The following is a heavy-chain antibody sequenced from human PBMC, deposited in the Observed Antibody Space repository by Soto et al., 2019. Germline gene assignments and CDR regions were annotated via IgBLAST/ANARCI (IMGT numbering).Heavy chain of an antibody. CDR2: IKSKTDGGTT. J-gene: IGHJ4*02. D-gene: IGHD3-16*01. V-gene: IGHV3-15*01. Sequence: ESGGGLVKPGGSLRLSCAASGFTFSNAWMSWVRQAPGKGLEWVGRIKSKTDGGTTDYAAPVKGRFTISRDDSKNTLYLQMNSLKTEDTAVYYCTTEGYDYIWGSLYWGQGTLVTVSS. CDR3: TTEGYDYIWGSLY. CDR1: GFTFSNAW.